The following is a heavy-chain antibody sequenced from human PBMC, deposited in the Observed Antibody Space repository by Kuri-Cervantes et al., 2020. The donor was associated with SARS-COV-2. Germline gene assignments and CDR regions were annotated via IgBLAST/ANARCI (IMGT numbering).Heavy chain of an antibody. CDR3: ARGVSGF. J-gene: IGHJ4*02. D-gene: IGHD5/OR15-5a*01. V-gene: IGHV4-34*01. CDR1: GGSFNDYW. Sequence: GSLRLSCAVYGGSFNDYWWSWVRQPPGTGLEWIGDIKHSGSTNCNPSLKSRVTISVDTSKNQFSLKLTSVTAADTAVYYCARGVSGFWGPGTLVTVSS. CDR2: IKHSGST.